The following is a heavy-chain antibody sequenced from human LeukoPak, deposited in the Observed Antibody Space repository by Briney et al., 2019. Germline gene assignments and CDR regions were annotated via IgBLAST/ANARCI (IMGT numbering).Heavy chain of an antibody. CDR2: INHSGST. CDR3: ARDRRLRLGELSTFDY. V-gene: IGHV4-34*01. Sequence: SETLSLTCAVYGGSFSGYYWSWIRQPPGKGLEWIGEINHSGSTNYNPSLKSRVTISLDTSKNQFSLKLSSVTAADTAVYYCARDRRLRLGELSTFDYWGQGTLVTVSS. CDR1: GGSFSGYY. D-gene: IGHD3-16*02. J-gene: IGHJ4*02.